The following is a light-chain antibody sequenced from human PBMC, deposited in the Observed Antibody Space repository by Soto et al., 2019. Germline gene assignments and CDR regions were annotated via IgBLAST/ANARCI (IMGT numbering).Light chain of an antibody. CDR3: QQYVTSSPRT. CDR2: GIS. J-gene: IGKJ1*01. Sequence: EIVLTQSPGTLSWSPGERATLSCRASHTISSSYLAWYQQKPGQAPRLLMYGISRRATGIPDRFSGSGSGTDFTLTITRLEPEDFAVYYCQQYVTSSPRTFGQGTKVNIK. CDR1: HTISSSY. V-gene: IGKV3-20*01.